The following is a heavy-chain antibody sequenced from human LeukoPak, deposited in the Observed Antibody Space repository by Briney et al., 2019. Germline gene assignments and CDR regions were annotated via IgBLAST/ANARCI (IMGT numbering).Heavy chain of an antibody. CDR3: AKPYYDFWSGYFDY. J-gene: IGHJ4*02. V-gene: IGHV3-23*01. CDR2: ISGGGGST. CDR1: GFTFSSYA. D-gene: IGHD3-3*01. Sequence: GGSLRLSCAASGFTFSSYAMSWVRQAPGKGLEWVSAISGGGGSTYYADSVKGRFTISRDNSKNTLYLQMNSLRAEDTAVYYCAKPYYDFWSGYFDYWGQGTLVTVSS.